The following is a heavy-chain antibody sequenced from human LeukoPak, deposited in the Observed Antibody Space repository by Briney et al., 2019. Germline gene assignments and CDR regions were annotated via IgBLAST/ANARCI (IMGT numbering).Heavy chain of an antibody. CDR1: GFTFSRFW. CDR2: IDQSGGRN. D-gene: IGHD3-16*01. V-gene: IGHV3-7*05. CDR3: ARDVEGGTFDS. J-gene: IGHJ3*02. Sequence: GGSLRLSCAASGFTFSRFWMNWVRQAPGRGLEWVANIDQSGGRNNYVDSVKGRFTISRDNAKNSVFLEMSRLRADDTAVYFCARDVEGGTFDSWGQGTTVTVSS.